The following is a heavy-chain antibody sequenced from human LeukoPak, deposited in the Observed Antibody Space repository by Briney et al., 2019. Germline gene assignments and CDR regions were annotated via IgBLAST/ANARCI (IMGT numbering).Heavy chain of an antibody. D-gene: IGHD3-16*02. Sequence: GGSLRLSCAASGFTFSSYGMHWVRQAPGKGLEWVAVISYDGSNKYYADSVKGRFTISRDNSKNTLYLQMNSLRAEDTAVYYCAKGGRLRLGELSALDYWGQGTLVTVSS. CDR2: ISYDGSNK. V-gene: IGHV3-30*18. CDR3: AKGGRLRLGELSALDY. J-gene: IGHJ4*02. CDR1: GFTFSSYG.